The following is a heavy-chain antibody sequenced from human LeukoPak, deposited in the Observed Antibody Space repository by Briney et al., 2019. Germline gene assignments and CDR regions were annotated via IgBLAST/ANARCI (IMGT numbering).Heavy chain of an antibody. V-gene: IGHV3-23*01. CDR1: GFTFSSYA. J-gene: IGHJ4*02. CDR2: ITDSGTGT. Sequence: GGSLRLSCADSGFTFSSYALSWVRQAPGKGLEWVSGITDSGTGTYYADSVKGRFTISRDNSKNTVYLQMSSLRAEDTAVYYCARTGYNYDTPLNYWGQGTLVTVSS. D-gene: IGHD5-18*01. CDR3: ARTGYNYDTPLNY.